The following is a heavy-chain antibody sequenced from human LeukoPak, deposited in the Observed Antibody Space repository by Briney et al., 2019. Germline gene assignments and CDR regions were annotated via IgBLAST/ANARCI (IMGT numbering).Heavy chain of an antibody. D-gene: IGHD5-12*01. CDR1: GSTFSSYG. Sequence: HAGGTLRLSCAASGSTFSSYGMSWVRQAPGKGLEWVSAISGSGGSTYYADSVKGRFTISRDNSKNTLYLQMNSLRAEDTAVYYCAKAWYGGYDYWGQGTLVTVSS. CDR2: ISGSGGST. V-gene: IGHV3-23*01. J-gene: IGHJ4*02. CDR3: AKAWYGGYDY.